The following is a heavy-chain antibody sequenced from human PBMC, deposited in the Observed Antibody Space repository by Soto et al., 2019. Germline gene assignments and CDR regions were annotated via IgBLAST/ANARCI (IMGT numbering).Heavy chain of an antibody. D-gene: IGHD6-19*01. CDR2: IYYNGRT. CDR1: GGSISSYY. V-gene: IGHV4-59*01. CDR3: ARDRYNRGWQFDS. Sequence: SETLSLTCTVSGGSISSYYWSWIRQPPGKGLELIGYIYYNGRTNYNPSLKSRVTISVDTSKNQFSLKLSSMTAADTAVYYCARDRYNRGWQFDSWGQGTLVTVPS. J-gene: IGHJ4*02.